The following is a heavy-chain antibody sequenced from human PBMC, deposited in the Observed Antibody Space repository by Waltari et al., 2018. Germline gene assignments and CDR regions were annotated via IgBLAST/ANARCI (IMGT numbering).Heavy chain of an antibody. V-gene: IGHV1-46*01. CDR2: INPSGGST. CDR3: ARDHAREVGAGILNY. D-gene: IGHD1-26*01. Sequence: QVQLVQSGAEVKKPGASVKVSCKASGYTFTSYYMHWVRQAPGQGLEWMGIINPSGGSTSYAQKFQGRVTMTRDTSTSTVYMELSSLRSEDTAVYYCARDHAREVGAGILNYWGQGTLVTVSS. J-gene: IGHJ4*02. CDR1: GYTFTSYY.